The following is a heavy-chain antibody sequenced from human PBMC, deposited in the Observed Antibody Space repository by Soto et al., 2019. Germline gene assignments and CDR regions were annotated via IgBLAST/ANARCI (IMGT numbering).Heavy chain of an antibody. J-gene: IGHJ4*02. Sequence: PGGFLRLSCSASRFTFGGYAMSWVRQAPGKGLEWVSGITGNAANTVYADSVKGRFTISRDNSKNALYLQLNSLRAEDTAVYFCAKAARDCGGDCYSSYFDSWGQGALVTVSS. CDR3: AKAARDCGGDCYSSYFDS. D-gene: IGHD2-21*02. CDR1: RFTFGGYA. CDR2: ITGNAANT. V-gene: IGHV3-23*01.